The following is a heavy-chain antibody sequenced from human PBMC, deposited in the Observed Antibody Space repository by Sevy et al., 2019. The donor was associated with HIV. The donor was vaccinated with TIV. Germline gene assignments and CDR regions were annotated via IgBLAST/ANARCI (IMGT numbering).Heavy chain of an antibody. CDR2: IKQDGSEK. CDR1: GFTFSSYW. V-gene: IGHV3-7*01. J-gene: IGHJ5*02. Sequence: GESLKISCAASGFTFSSYWMSWVRQAPGKGLEWVANIKQDGSEKYYVDSVKGRFTISRDNAKNSLYLQMNSLRAEDTPVYYCAREQVLRYFDWGLDPWGQGTLVTVSS. D-gene: IGHD3-9*01. CDR3: AREQVLRYFDWGLDP.